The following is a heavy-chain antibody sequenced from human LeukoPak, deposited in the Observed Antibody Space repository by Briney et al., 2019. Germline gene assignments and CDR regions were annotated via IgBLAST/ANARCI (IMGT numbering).Heavy chain of an antibody. CDR2: IHHGGST. CDR1: GGSISSDDYY. J-gene: IGHJ6*03. D-gene: IGHD3-10*02. Sequence: SQTLSLTCTVSGGSISSDDYYWSWIRQPPGKGLEWIGYIHHGGSTYYNPSLKSRVTISVDRSKNQFSLKLTSVTAADTAVYYCARLFGEIPYYYYYMDVWGKGTTVTVSS. V-gene: IGHV4-30-2*01. CDR3: ARLFGEIPYYYYYMDV.